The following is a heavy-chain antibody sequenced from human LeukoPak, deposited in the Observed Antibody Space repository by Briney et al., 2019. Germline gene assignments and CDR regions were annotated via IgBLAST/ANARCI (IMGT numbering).Heavy chain of an antibody. CDR2: IYHSGST. CDR1: GYSISSGYY. CDR3: ARSLNDYGDYFFDY. D-gene: IGHD4-17*01. Sequence: SETLSLTCTVSGYSISSGYYWGWIRQPPGKGLEWIGSIYHSGSTYYNPSLKSRITISVDTSKNQFSLKLSSVTAADTAVYYCARSLNDYGDYFFDYWGQGTLVTVSS. J-gene: IGHJ4*02. V-gene: IGHV4-38-2*02.